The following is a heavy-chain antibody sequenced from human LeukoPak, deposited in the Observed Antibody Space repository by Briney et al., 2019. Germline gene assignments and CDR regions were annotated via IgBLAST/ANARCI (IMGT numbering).Heavy chain of an antibody. Sequence: ASVKVSCKASEFTFNAYNIHWVRQAPGQGLEWMGWINPKSGGANYAQKFQGRVTMTWDTSISTAYMELSRLRSDDTAVYYCARDLLFRANSGYDLNYWGQGTLVTVSS. V-gene: IGHV1-2*02. J-gene: IGHJ4*02. D-gene: IGHD5-12*01. CDR3: ARDLLFRANSGYDLNY. CDR1: EFTFNAYN. CDR2: INPKSGGA.